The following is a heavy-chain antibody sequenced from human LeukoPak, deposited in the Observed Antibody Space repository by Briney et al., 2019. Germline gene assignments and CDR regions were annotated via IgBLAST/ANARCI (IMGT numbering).Heavy chain of an antibody. D-gene: IGHD6-13*01. CDR2: ISPSGGST. CDR1: GYTFTSYY. CDR3: ARARVYGYFQH. V-gene: IGHV1-46*01. J-gene: IGHJ1*01. Sequence: ASVKVSCKASGYTFTSYYMHWVRQAPGQGLEGMGIISPSGGSTSYAQKFQGRVTTTRDTSTSTVYMELSSLRSEDTAVYYCARARVYGYFQHWGQGTLVTVSS.